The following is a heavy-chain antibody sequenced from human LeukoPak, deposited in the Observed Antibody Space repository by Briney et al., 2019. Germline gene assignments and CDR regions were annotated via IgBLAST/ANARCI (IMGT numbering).Heavy chain of an antibody. Sequence: SETLSLTCTVSGGSISSYYWSWIRQPAGKGLEWIGRIYTSGSTNYNPSLKSRVTMSVDTSKNQFSLKLSSVTAADTAVYYCARVQGANIAAAVKGFSAYYYMDVWGKGTTVTVSS. V-gene: IGHV4-4*07. CDR1: GGSISSYY. CDR3: ARVQGANIAAAVKGFSAYYYMDV. D-gene: IGHD6-13*01. CDR2: IYTSGST. J-gene: IGHJ6*03.